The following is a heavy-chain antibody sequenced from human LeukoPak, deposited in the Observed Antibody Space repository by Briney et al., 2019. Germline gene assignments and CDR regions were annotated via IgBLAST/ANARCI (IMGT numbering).Heavy chain of an antibody. V-gene: IGHV4-31*03. CDR3: ARGLYSSSWYLGWFDP. CDR2: IYYNGNT. D-gene: IGHD6-13*01. Sequence: SETLSLTCTVSGGSIRSGGYYWSWIRQHPGKGLEWIGYIYYNGNTYYNPSLKSRLTISLDTSKNQFPLRLTSVTAADTAVYYCARGLYSSSWYLGWFDPWGQGTLVTVSS. J-gene: IGHJ5*02. CDR1: GGSIRSGGYY.